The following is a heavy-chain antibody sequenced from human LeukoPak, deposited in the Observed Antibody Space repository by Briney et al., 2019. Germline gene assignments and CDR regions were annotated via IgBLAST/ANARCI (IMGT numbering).Heavy chain of an antibody. J-gene: IGHJ6*02. D-gene: IGHD6-19*01. CDR2: ISSTGVTI. V-gene: IGHV3-11*01. CDR3: ARFRGNAVAGNPWYYGMDV. CDR1: GFTFSDYY. Sequence: GGSLRLSCAASGFTFSDYYMTWIRQAPGKGLEWVSYISSTGVTIYYADSVKGRFTISRNNAKSSLYLQVNSLRAEDTAVYYCARFRGNAVAGNPWYYGMDVWGQGTTVTVSS.